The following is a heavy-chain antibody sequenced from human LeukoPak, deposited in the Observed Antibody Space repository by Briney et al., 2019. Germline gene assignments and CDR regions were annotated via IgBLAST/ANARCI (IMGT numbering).Heavy chain of an antibody. D-gene: IGHD4-17*01. J-gene: IGHJ4*02. Sequence: GGSLRLSCAASGFTFSSYGMHWVRQAPGKGLEWVANIKQDGSEKYYVDSVKGRFTISRDNAKNSLYLQMNSLRAEDTAVYYCATEGDGDYDRDYWGQGTLVTVSS. V-gene: IGHV3-7*01. CDR1: GFTFSSYG. CDR2: IKQDGSEK. CDR3: ATEGDGDYDRDY.